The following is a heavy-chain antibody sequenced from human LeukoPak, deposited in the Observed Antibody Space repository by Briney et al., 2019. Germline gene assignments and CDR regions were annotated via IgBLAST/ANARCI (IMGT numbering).Heavy chain of an antibody. CDR3: IKEGRGYKYGLRD. J-gene: IGHJ4*02. CDR1: GFTFDDFT. Sequence: GRSLRLSCATSGFTFDDFTMHWVRQPPGKGLEWVSLIGRRGDPKYYANSLEGRFTISRDNRRRYVFLQMNSLRPDDTAFYYCIKEGRGYKYGLRDWGQGTLVTV. D-gene: IGHD5-18*01. V-gene: IGHV3-43*01. CDR2: IGRRGDPK.